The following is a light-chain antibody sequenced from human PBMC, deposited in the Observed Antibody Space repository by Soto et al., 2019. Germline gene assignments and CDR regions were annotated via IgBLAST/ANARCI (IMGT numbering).Light chain of an antibody. CDR3: SSYAGNNNLV. CDR2: EVS. V-gene: IGLV2-8*01. CDR1: SSDVGGYNF. J-gene: IGLJ2*01. Sequence: QSALTQPPSASGSPGQSVTISCTGTSSDVGGYNFVSWYQQHPGKAPKLMIYEVSKRPSGVPDRFSGSKSGNTASLTVSGLQAEDEADYSFSSYAGNNNLVFGGGTKLTVL.